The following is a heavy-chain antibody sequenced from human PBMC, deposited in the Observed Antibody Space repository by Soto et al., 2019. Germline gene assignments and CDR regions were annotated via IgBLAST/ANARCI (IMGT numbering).Heavy chain of an antibody. CDR1: GFTVTNYG. Sequence: PGGSLGLACAASGFTVTNYGMDWARQAPGKGLEWVAVIWYDGSNKYYADSVKGRFTISRDDSKNTLYLQMNSLKTEDTAVYYCTTDLPTIFVGGQKPDYWGQGTLVTVS. V-gene: IGHV3-33*01. CDR3: TTDLPTIFVGGQKPDY. J-gene: IGHJ4*02. D-gene: IGHD3-3*01. CDR2: IWYDGSNK.